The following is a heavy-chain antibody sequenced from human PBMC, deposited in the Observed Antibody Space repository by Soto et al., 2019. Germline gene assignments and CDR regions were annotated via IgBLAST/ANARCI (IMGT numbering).Heavy chain of an antibody. V-gene: IGHV2-5*02. Sequence: QITLKESGPTLVKPTQTLTLTCTFSGFSLSTSGVGVGWIRQPPGKALEWLALLYWDDDKRYIPSLKSRLTITTDTSKNQVVLTMTNMDPVDTATYYCAHRQRTVYFDYWGQGTLVTVSS. CDR3: AHRQRTVYFDY. CDR2: LYWDDDK. J-gene: IGHJ4*02. D-gene: IGHD4-17*01. CDR1: GFSLSTSGVG.